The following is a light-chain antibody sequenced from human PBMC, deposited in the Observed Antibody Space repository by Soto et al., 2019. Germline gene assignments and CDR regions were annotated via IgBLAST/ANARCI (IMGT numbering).Light chain of an antibody. Sequence: EIVLTQSPATLSLSPGERATLSCRASQSVSSYLAWYQQKPGQAPRLLIYDASNRATGIPARFSGSGSGTDFTLTISSLEPEDFAAYYCQQRSKWPLTFSRGTKVEIK. J-gene: IGKJ4*01. CDR1: QSVSSY. CDR2: DAS. V-gene: IGKV3-11*01. CDR3: QQRSKWPLT.